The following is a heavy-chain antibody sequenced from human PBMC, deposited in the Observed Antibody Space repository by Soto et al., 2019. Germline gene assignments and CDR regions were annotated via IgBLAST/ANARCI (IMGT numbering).Heavy chain of an antibody. CDR2: IFSDNER. D-gene: IGHD1-1*01. Sequence: ASGPTRLNPTETLTLTCTVSGFSLTTGKMGVSWIRQPPGKALEWLAHIFSDNERSYSTSLQGRLTISKDTSGSQVVLSMTNVDPVDTATDCCERMNVDPYQVFAAMDVWGQG. CDR1: GFSLTTGKMG. J-gene: IGHJ6*02. V-gene: IGHV2-26*01. CDR3: ERMNVDPYQVFAAMDV.